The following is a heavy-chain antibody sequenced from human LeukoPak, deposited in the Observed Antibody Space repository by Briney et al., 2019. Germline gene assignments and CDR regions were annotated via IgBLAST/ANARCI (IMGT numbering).Heavy chain of an antibody. CDR1: GFTVSSNY. CDR3: ARDREFVNKPRSIAVAGGLFDP. CDR2: IYSGGST. D-gene: IGHD6-19*01. Sequence: GGSLRLSCAASGFTVSSNYMSWVRQAPGKGLEWVSVIYSGGSTYYADSVKGRFTISRDNSKNTLYLQMNSLRAEDTAVYYCARDREFVNKPRSIAVAGGLFDPWGQGTLVTVSS. V-gene: IGHV3-53*05. J-gene: IGHJ5*02.